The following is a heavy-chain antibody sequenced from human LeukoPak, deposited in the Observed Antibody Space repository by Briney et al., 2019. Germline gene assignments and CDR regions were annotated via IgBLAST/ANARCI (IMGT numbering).Heavy chain of an antibody. Sequence: PSETLSLTCTVSGDSIRSNNYYWGWIRQPPGKGLEWIGSIYDTGSTFYNPSLKSRVIISVDTSKNQFSLKLSSVTAADTAVYYCARLPRITMVRGAPYYFDYWGQGTLVTVSS. D-gene: IGHD3-10*01. CDR3: ARLPRITMVRGAPYYFDY. J-gene: IGHJ4*02. CDR1: GDSIRSNNYY. V-gene: IGHV4-39*01. CDR2: IYDTGST.